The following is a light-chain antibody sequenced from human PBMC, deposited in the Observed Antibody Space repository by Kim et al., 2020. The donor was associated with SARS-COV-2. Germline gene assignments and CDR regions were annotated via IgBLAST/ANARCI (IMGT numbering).Light chain of an antibody. CDR1: QDISNY. Sequence: SVGDRVTIPWRAIQDISNYLAWCQQRPVKVPNLLIYGASTLQSGVPSRFSGSGSGTDFTLTISSLQPEDIATYYCQRYNTAPFTFGPGTKVDIK. J-gene: IGKJ3*01. V-gene: IGKV1-27*01. CDR3: QRYNTAPFT. CDR2: GAS.